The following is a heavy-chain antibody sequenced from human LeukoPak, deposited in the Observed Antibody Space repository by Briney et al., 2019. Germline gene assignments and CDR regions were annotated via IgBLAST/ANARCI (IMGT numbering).Heavy chain of an antibody. D-gene: IGHD5-18*01. V-gene: IGHV1-2*04. CDR2: INPNSGGT. J-gene: IGHJ6*02. CDR1: GYTFTGYY. Sequence: ASVKASCKASGYTFTGYYMHWVRQAPGQGLEWMGWINPNSGGTNYAQKFQGWVTMTRDTSISTAYMELSRLRSDDTAVYYCARGNVDTAMVTPYAYYYYYYGMDVWGQGTTVTVSS. CDR3: ARGNVDTAMVTPYAYYYYYYGMDV.